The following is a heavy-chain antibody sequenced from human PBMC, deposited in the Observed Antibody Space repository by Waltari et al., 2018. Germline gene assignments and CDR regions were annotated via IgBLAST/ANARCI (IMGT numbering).Heavy chain of an antibody. CDR3: ARVGGYYDSSGYYYY. Sequence: EVQLVESGGGLVQPGGSLRPSCAASGFTFSNYWMHWVRPAPGKGLVWVSRINSDGSSTSYADSVKGRFTISRDNAKNTLYLQMNSLRAEDTAVYYCARVGGYYDSSGYYYYWGQGTLVTVSS. CDR2: INSDGSST. V-gene: IGHV3-74*01. J-gene: IGHJ4*02. CDR1: GFTFSNYW. D-gene: IGHD3-22*01.